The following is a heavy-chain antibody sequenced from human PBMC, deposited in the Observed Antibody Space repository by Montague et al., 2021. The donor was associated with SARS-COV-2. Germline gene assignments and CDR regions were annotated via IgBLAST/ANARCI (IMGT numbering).Heavy chain of an antibody. V-gene: IGHV4-34*01. CDR1: GGSFSGYY. CDR3: ARGLVLLWFGERSNWFDP. D-gene: IGHD3-10*01. CDR2: INHSGST. Sequence: SETRSLTCAVYGGSFSGYYWSWIRQPPGKGLEWIGEINHSGSTNYNPSLKSRVTISVDTSKNQFSLKLSSVTAADTAVYYCARGLVLLWFGERSNWFDPWGQGTLVTVSS. J-gene: IGHJ5*02.